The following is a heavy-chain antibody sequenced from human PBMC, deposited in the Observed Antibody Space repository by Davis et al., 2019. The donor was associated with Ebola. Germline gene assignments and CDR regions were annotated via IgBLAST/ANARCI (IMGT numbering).Heavy chain of an antibody. CDR1: GDSVSSNSAA. Sequence: PSETLSLTCAISGDSVSSNSAAWHWIRKSPSRGLEWLGRTYYRSDWYTNYALSVKSRITIDPDTSKNHFSLHLNSVTPEDTAVYYCARGSHGSAWYWGPGTLVTVSS. J-gene: IGHJ4*02. CDR2: TYYRSDWYT. D-gene: IGHD6-19*01. CDR3: ARGSHGSAWY. V-gene: IGHV6-1*01.